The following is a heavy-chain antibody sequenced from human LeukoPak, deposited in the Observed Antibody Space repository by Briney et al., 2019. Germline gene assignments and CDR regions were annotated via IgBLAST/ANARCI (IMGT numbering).Heavy chain of an antibody. J-gene: IGHJ6*03. V-gene: IGHV4-4*07. CDR1: GDSISDYY. CDR2: IYTNGIT. CDR3: ARYYYYMDV. Sequence: SETLSLTCTVSGDSISDYYWSWIRQPAGKGLELIGRIYTNGITNYNPSLKSRVTTSVDTSKNQLSLRLSSVTAADTAVYYCARYYYYMDVWGKGTTVTVSS.